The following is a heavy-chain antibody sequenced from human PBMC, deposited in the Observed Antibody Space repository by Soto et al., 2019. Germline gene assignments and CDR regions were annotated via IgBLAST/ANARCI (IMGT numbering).Heavy chain of an antibody. CDR3: ARGQGGFLEWDDAFDI. D-gene: IGHD3-3*01. Sequence: SDTLSLTCAVSGGSIRSVGYSWIWILQTPGKGLEWIGYIHHSGSTYYTPSLKSRVTISVDRSKNQFSLKLSSVTAADTAVYYCARGQGGFLEWDDAFDIWGQGTMVTVSS. CDR1: GGSIRSVGYS. J-gene: IGHJ3*02. CDR2: IHHSGST. V-gene: IGHV4-30-2*01.